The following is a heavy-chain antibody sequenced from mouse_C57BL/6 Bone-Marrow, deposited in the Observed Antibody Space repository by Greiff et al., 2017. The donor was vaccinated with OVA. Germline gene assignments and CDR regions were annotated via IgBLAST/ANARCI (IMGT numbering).Heavy chain of an antibody. CDR2: FYPGSGSI. J-gene: IGHJ4*01. V-gene: IGHV1-62-2*01. D-gene: IGHD2-1*01. Sequence: QVQLQQSGAELVKPGASVKLSCKASGYTFTEYTIHWVKQRSGQGLEWIGWFYPGSGSIKYNEKFKDKATLTADKSSSTVYMELSRLTSEDSAVYFCARHEGPSYGNYDWEGAMDYWGQGTSVTVSS. CDR1: GYTFTEYT. CDR3: ARHEGPSYGNYDWEGAMDY.